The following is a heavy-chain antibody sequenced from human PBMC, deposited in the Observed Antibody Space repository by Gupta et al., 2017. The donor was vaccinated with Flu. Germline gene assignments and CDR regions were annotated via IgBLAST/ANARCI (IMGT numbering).Heavy chain of an antibody. CDR2: IWYDGSNK. D-gene: IGHD1-26*01. J-gene: IGHJ4*02. CDR1: GLTFSSYG. Sequence: QVQLVESGGGVVQPGRSLRLSCAASGLTFSSYGMHWVRQAPGKGLEWVAVIWYDGSNKYYADSVKGRFSISRDNSKNTLYLQMNSLRAEDTAVYYCARNVAASQDGYNSGIDYWGQGTLVTVSS. CDR3: ARNVAASQDGYNSGIDY. V-gene: IGHV3-33*01.